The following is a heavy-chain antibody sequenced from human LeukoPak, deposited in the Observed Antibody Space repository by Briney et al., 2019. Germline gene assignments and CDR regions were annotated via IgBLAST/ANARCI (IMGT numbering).Heavy chain of an antibody. J-gene: IGHJ4*02. CDR3: ARDPSGIYGDYDY. Sequence: NIKPDGYDKYYADSVKGRFTISRDNAKNSLYLQMNSLRAEDTAVYYCARDPSGIYGDYDYWGQGTLVTVSS. D-gene: IGHD4-17*01. V-gene: IGHV3-7*03. CDR2: IKPDGYDK.